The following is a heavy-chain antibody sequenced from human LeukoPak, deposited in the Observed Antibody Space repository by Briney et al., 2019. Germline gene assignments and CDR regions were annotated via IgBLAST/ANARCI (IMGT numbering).Heavy chain of an antibody. CDR3: ARGGGYYDSSGYPDY. CDR2: ISSSSSYI. V-gene: IGHV3-21*01. J-gene: IGHJ4*02. CDR1: GFTFSSYA. Sequence: PGGSLRLSCAASGFTFSSYAMSWVRQAPGKGLEWVSSISSSSSYIYYADSVKGRFTISRDNAKNSLYLQMNSLRAEDTAVYYCARGGGYYDSSGYPDYWGQGTLVTVSS. D-gene: IGHD3-22*01.